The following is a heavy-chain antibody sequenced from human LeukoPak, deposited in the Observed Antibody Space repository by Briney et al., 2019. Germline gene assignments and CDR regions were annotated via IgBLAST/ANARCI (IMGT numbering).Heavy chain of an antibody. J-gene: IGHJ3*01. Sequence: GGSLRLSCAASGFAFSGYAMPWVRQAPGKGLEWVAVISYDGSNKYYADSVKGRFTISRDNSKNTLYLQMNSLRAEDTAVYYCARVVAWGQGTMVTVSS. V-gene: IGHV3-30-3*01. CDR2: ISYDGSNK. CDR1: GFAFSGYA. CDR3: ARVVA.